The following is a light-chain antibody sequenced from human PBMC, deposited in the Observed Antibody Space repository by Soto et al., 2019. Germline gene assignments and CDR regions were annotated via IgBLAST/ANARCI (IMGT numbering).Light chain of an antibody. Sequence: EIVMTQPPATLSVSPGERAALSCRASQSVSSNLAWYQQKPGQAPRLLIYAASSRATGIPDRFSGGGSGTDFTLTISRLEPEDFAVYYCQQCGSSPWTFGQGTKVDIK. CDR2: AAS. CDR3: QQCGSSPWT. CDR1: QSVSSN. V-gene: IGKV3-20*01. J-gene: IGKJ1*01.